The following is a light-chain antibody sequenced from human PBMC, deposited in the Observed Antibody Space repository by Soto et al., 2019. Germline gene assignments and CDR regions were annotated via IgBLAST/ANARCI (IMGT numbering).Light chain of an antibody. CDR3: AAWDDSLSGYVV. CDR1: SSNIGSNY. V-gene: IGLV1-47*01. CDR2: RNN. Sequence: QSVLTQPPSASGTPRQRVTISCSGSSSNIGSNYVYWYQQLPGTAHKLLIYRNNQRPSGVPDRFSGSKSGTSASLAISGLRSEDEADYYCAAWDDSLSGYVVFGGGTKVTVL. J-gene: IGLJ2*01.